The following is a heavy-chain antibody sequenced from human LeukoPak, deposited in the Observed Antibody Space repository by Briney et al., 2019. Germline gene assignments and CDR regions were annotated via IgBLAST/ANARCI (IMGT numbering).Heavy chain of an antibody. CDR2: IYYSGST. J-gene: IGHJ6*04. V-gene: IGHV4-59*01. CDR1: GGSISSYY. Sequence: SETLSLTCTVSGGSISSYYWSWIRQPPGKGLEWIGYIYYSGSTNYNPSLKSRVTISVDTSKNQLSLKLSSVTAADTAVYYCARGLGYCSSTSCSHYYYYGMDVWGKGTTVTVSS. CDR3: ARGLGYCSSTSCSHYYYYGMDV. D-gene: IGHD2-2*01.